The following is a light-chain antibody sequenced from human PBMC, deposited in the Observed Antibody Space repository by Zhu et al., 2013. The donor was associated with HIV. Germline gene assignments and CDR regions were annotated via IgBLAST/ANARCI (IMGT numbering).Light chain of an antibody. CDR2: DVS. Sequence: EIVMTQSPATLSVSPGERVILSCRASQSVSSHLAWYQQKPGQAPRLLMYDVSTRATGVPGRFSGSGSGSEFALTITSLQSEDFAVYYCQQYNNWGTFGQGTKVEIK. V-gene: IGKV3-15*01. CDR3: QQYNNWGT. CDR1: QSVSSH. J-gene: IGKJ1*01.